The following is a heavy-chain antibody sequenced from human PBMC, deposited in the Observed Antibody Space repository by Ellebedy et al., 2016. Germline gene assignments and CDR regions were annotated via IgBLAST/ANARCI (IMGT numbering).Heavy chain of an antibody. J-gene: IGHJ4*02. D-gene: IGHD1-26*01. CDR2: IWYDGSNK. Sequence: GESLKISCAASGFTFSNAWMNWVRQAPGKGLEWVAVIWYDGSNKYYADSVKGRFTISRDNSKNTLYLQMNSLRAEDTAVYYCARTYSGTYVDYWGQGMLVTVSS. V-gene: IGHV3-33*08. CDR1: GFTFSNAW. CDR3: ARTYSGTYVDY.